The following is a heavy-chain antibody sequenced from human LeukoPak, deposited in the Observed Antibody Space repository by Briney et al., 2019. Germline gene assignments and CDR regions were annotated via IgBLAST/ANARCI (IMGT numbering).Heavy chain of an antibody. J-gene: IGHJ4*02. V-gene: IGHV3-15*07. CDR1: GFTFSSAC. CDR3: ATPALGRRLYYYDY. D-gene: IGHD3-16*01. Sequence: GGSLRLSCAASGFTFSSACLSWVRQAPGKGLEWVGRIRTKSDGETVDYAAPVKGRFTISRDDSKNTLFLQMNSLKTEDTAVYYCATPALGRRLYYYDYWGQGTLVAVSS. CDR2: IRTKSDGETV.